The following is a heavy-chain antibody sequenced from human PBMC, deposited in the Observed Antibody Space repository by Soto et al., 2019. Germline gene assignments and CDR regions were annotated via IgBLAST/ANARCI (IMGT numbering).Heavy chain of an antibody. J-gene: IGHJ3*02. CDR1: GFTFNNYG. D-gene: IGHD1-7*01. Sequence: GGSLRLSCAASGFTFNNYGMHWVRQAPGKGLEWVAVISYDGSNQYYADSVKGRFTISRGNSKNTMYLQMNSLRAEDTAVYYCASIGRLGTAAEFDIWGQGTMVTVSS. V-gene: IGHV3-30*03. CDR3: ASIGRLGTAAEFDI. CDR2: ISYDGSNQ.